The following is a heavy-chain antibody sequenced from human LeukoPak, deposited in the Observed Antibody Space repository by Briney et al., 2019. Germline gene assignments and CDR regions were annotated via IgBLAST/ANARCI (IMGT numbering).Heavy chain of an antibody. V-gene: IGHV3-30*02. D-gene: IGHD6-13*01. CDR1: GFTFSSYG. CDR2: IRYDGSNK. CDR3: ARYIAAAGYAFDI. Sequence: GGSLRLSCAASGFTFSSYGMHWVRQAPGKGLEWVAFIRYDGSNKYYADSVKGRFTISRDNSKNTLYLQMNSLRAEDTAVYYCARYIAAAGYAFDIWGQGTMVTVSS. J-gene: IGHJ3*02.